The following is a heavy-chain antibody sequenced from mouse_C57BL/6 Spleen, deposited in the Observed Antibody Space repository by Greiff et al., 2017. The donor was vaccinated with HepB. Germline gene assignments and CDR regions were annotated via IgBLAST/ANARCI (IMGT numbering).Heavy chain of an antibody. CDR1: GYTFTDYY. CDR3: AREGIYYYGKGYFDV. J-gene: IGHJ1*03. V-gene: IGHV1-19*01. D-gene: IGHD1-1*01. Sequence: VQLQQSGPVLVKPGASVKMSCKASGYTFTDYYMNWVKQSHGKSLEWIGVINPYNGGTSYNQKFKGKATLTVDKSSSTAYMELNSLTSEDSAVYYCAREGIYYYGKGYFDVWGTGTTVTVSS. CDR2: INPYNGGT.